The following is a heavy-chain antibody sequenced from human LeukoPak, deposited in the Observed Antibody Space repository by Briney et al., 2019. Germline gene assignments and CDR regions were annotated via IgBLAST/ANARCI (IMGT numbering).Heavy chain of an antibody. D-gene: IGHD2-21*01. CDR2: IYYSGST. J-gene: IGHJ3*02. CDR1: GGSISSYN. CDR3: ARHEIGRRFAFDI. V-gene: IGHV4-59*08. Sequence: PSETLSLTCTVSGGSISSYNWSWVRQPPGKGLEWIGYIYYSGSTNYNPSLKSRVTISVDTSKNQFSLKLSSVTAADTAVYYCARHEIGRRFAFDIWGQGTMVTVSS.